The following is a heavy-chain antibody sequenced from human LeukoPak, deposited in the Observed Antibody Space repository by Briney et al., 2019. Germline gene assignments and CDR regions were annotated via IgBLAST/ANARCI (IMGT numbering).Heavy chain of an antibody. J-gene: IGHJ4*02. CDR3: ASVLPWFGESLNFDY. CDR2: ISGSGGST. D-gene: IGHD3-10*01. CDR1: GFTFSSYA. V-gene: IGHV3-23*01. Sequence: GGSLRLSCAASGFTFSSYAMSWVRQAPGKGLEWVSAISGSGGSTYYADSVKGRFTISRDNSKNTLYLQMNSLRAEDTAVYYCASVLPWFGESLNFDYWGQGTLVTVSS.